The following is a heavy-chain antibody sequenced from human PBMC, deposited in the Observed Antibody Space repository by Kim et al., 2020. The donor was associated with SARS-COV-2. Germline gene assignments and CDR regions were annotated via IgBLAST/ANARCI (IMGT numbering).Heavy chain of an antibody. CDR1: GYTFTSYG. Sequence: AAVKVSCKASGYTFTSYGISWVRQAPGQGLVWMGWISGYFGDTNFAQKFQGRLTMTTDTSTNTAYLELRSLTSDDTAVYFCVRDRRTIATPEDFDSWGQGTLVTVSS. D-gene: IGHD6-13*01. CDR2: ISGYFGDT. CDR3: VRDRRTIATPEDFDS. V-gene: IGHV1-18*01. J-gene: IGHJ4*02.